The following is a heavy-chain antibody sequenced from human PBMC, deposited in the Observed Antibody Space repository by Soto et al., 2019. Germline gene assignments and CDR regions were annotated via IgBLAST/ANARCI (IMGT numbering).Heavy chain of an antibody. CDR3: ARGRYCLTGRCFPNWFDS. CDR1: GGSVSSGSYY. D-gene: IGHD7-27*01. V-gene: IGHV4-61*01. J-gene: IGHJ5*01. CDR2: IYYSGST. Sequence: SETLSLTCTVSGGSVSSGSYYWSWIRQPPGKGLEWIGYIYYSGSTNYNPSFESRVAISVDTSKSQFSLNVTSVTAADTAVYFCARGRYCLTGRCFPNWFDSWGQGALVTVSS.